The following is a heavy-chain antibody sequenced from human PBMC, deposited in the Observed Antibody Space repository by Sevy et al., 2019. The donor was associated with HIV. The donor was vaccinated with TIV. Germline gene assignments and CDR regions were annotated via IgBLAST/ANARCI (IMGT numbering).Heavy chain of an antibody. CDR3: AKDGPPYYTSGSYMYYFDY. V-gene: IGHV3-30*18. CDR2: ISYDGSDK. CDR1: GFTFSSFG. Sequence: GGSLRLSCAASGFTFSSFGMHWVRQVPGKGLEWVSFISYDGSDKRYVDSVKGRFTISRDSSKNTLYLQMNSLRGGDMAVYYCAKDGPPYYTSGSYMYYFDYWGQGALVTVSS. J-gene: IGHJ4*02. D-gene: IGHD3-10*01.